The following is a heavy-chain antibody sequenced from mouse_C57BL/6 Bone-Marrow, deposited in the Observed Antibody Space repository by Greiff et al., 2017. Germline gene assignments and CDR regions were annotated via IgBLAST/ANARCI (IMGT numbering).Heavy chain of an antibody. CDR3: AKYYYSPYWSIDV. D-gene: IGHD1-1*01. Sequence: QVQLKESGAELARPGASVKLSCKASGYTFTSYGISWVKQRTGQGLEWIGEIYPRSGNTYYTEKFKGKATLTADKSSSTAYMELRSLTSEDSAVYFGAKYYYSPYWSIDVWGTGTTVTVSS. V-gene: IGHV1-81*01. J-gene: IGHJ1*03. CDR2: IYPRSGNT. CDR1: GYTFTSYG.